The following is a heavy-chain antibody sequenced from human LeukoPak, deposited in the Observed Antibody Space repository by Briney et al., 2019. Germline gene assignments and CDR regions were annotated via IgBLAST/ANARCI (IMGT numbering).Heavy chain of an antibody. D-gene: IGHD3-3*01. CDR1: GFTFSSYA. CDR3: AKDGDDGVYYDFWSGLGFYYYYMDV. CDR2: ISSNGGST. V-gene: IGHV3-64*01. J-gene: IGHJ6*03. Sequence: PGGSLRLSCAASGFTFSSYAMHWVRQAPGKGLEYVSAISSNGGSTYYANSVKGRFTISRDNSKNTLYLQMNSLRAEDTAVYYCAKDGDDGVYYDFWSGLGFYYYYMDVWGKGTTVTVSS.